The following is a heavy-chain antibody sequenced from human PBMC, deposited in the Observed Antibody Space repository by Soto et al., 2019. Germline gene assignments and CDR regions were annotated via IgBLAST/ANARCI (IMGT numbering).Heavy chain of an antibody. CDR2: ISGSGGST. CDR1: GFTFSSYA. J-gene: IGHJ5*02. Sequence: GGSLRLSCAASGFTFSSYAMSWVRQALGKGLEWVAAISGSGGSTYDADSVKGRFTISRDNSKNTLYLQMNSLRAEDTAVYYCAKDYSSSWNNWFDPWGQGTLVPASS. V-gene: IGHV3-23*01. CDR3: AKDYSSSWNNWFDP. D-gene: IGHD6-13*01.